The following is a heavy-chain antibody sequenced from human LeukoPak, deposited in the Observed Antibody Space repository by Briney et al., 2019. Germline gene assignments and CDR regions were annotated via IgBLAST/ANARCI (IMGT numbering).Heavy chain of an antibody. Sequence: GASVKVSCKASGYTITNYYMHWVRQAPGQGLEWMGVINPSGDSTRYEQKFQDRVTMTRETSTRTVYMELSSLRSEDTAVYYCARGYSSSYRIDYWGQGTLVTVSS. CDR1: GYTITNYY. J-gene: IGHJ4*02. CDR3: ARGYSSSYRIDY. V-gene: IGHV1-46*01. CDR2: INPSGDST. D-gene: IGHD6-19*01.